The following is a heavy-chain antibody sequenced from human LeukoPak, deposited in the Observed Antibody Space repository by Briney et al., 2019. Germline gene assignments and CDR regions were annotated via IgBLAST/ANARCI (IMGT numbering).Heavy chain of an antibody. V-gene: IGHV4-38-2*02. Sequence: SETLSLTCTVSGYSISSGYYWGWIRQPPGKGLEWIGSIYHSGSTHYNPSLKSRITISVDTSKNQFSLRLSSVTAADTAVYYCARHRVEMATIPVPFDYWGQGTLVTVSS. J-gene: IGHJ4*02. D-gene: IGHD5-24*01. CDR3: ARHRVEMATIPVPFDY. CDR1: GYSISSGYY. CDR2: IYHSGST.